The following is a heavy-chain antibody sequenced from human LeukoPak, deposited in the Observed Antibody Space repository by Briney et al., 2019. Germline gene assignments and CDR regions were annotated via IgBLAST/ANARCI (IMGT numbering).Heavy chain of an antibody. CDR3: VRVGDEYYYYMDV. V-gene: IGHV4-61*08. CDR1: GGSISSGDYY. D-gene: IGHD1-26*01. CDR2: IYYSGYT. J-gene: IGHJ6*03. Sequence: SETLSLTCTVSGGSISSGDYYWSWIRQPPGKGLEWIGDIYYSGYTNYNPSLKSRVTMSLDTSNNQLSLSLNSVTAADMAVYFCVRVGDEYYYYMDVWGKGTTVTVSS.